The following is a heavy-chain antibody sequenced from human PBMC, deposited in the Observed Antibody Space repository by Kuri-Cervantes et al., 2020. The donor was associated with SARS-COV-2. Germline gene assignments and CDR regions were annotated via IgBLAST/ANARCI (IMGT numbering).Heavy chain of an antibody. CDR1: GFTFSSYS. V-gene: IGHV3-21*01. D-gene: IGHD3-3*01. J-gene: IGHJ4*02. CDR3: ARWAQTVFGVITASHFDF. Sequence: GESLKISCAASGFTFSSYSMNWVRQAPGKGLEWVSSISSSSSYIYYADSVKGRFTISRDNAKNSLYLQMNSLRAEDTAVYYCARWAQTVFGVITASHFDFWGQGILVTVSS. CDR2: ISSSSSYI.